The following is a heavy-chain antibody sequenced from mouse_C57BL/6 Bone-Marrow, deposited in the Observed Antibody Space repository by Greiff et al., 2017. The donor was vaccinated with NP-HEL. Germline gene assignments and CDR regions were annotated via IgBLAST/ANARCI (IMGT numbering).Heavy chain of an antibody. CDR2: ISSGSSTI. CDR1: GFTFSDYG. D-gene: IGHD1-1*01. J-gene: IGHJ4*01. V-gene: IGHV5-17*01. Sequence: EVKLVESGGGLVKPGGSLKLSCAASGFTFSDYGMHWVRQAPEKGLEWVAYISSGSSTIYYADTVKGRFTSSRDNAKNTLFLQMTSLRSEDTAMYYCATNYYGSSYYAMDYWGQGTSVTVSS. CDR3: ATNYYGSSYYAMDY.